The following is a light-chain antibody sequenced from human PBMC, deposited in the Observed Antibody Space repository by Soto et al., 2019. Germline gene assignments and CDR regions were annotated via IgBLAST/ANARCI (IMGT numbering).Light chain of an antibody. CDR3: QQYYGIPLT. CDR2: GAS. J-gene: IGKJ4*01. Sequence: EIVMTQSPATLSVSPGERATLSCRASQSVSSHLAWYQQNPGQAPRLLIYGASTRATGIPARFSGSGSSTEFTLTISSLQAEDVALYYCQQYYGIPLTFGGGTQVEIK. V-gene: IGKV3-15*01. CDR1: QSVSSH.